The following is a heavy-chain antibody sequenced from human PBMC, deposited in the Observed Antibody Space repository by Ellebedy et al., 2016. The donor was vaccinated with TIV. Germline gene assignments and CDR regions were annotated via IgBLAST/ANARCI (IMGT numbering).Heavy chain of an antibody. V-gene: IGHV3-21*01. CDR3: ARDQGWAYPGSTRFDY. CDR1: GFSFSSYG. J-gene: IGHJ4*03. Sequence: GESLKISCAAPGFSFSSYGMNWVRQAPGKGLEWVSSISSSSSYIYYADSVKGRFTISRDNAKNSLYLQMSSLRAEDTAVYYCARDQGWAYPGSTRFDYWGQGTLVTVSS. D-gene: IGHD3-10*01. CDR2: ISSSSSYI.